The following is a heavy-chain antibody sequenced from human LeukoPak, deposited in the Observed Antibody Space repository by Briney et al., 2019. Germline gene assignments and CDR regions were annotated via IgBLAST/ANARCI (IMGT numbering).Heavy chain of an antibody. J-gene: IGHJ4*02. CDR2: INSDWSST. V-gene: IGHV3-74*01. CDR1: GFTFSTYW. Sequence: GGSLRLSCAASGFTFSTYWMHWVRQAPGKGLVWVSRINSDWSSTSYADSVRGRFTISRDSSKNTLYLQMNSLRVEDTAVYYCAREPSYSRSLDYWGQGTLVTVSS. CDR3: AREPSYSRSLDY. D-gene: IGHD6-13*01.